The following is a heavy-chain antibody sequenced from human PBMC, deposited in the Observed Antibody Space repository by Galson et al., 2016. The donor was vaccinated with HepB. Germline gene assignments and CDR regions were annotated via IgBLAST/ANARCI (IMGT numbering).Heavy chain of an antibody. V-gene: IGHV3-49*04. CDR1: GFTFGDYA. CDR2: ITSKRYGGTP. Sequence: SLRLSCAASGFTFGDYAIIWVRQAPGKGLEWVGFITSKRYGGTPEYAASVKGRFTISRDDSKSIAYLQMNILKTDDSAMYYCTRLARQNRGIGLPFDYWGQGALVTFAS. CDR3: TRLARQNRGIGLPFDY. J-gene: IGHJ4*02. D-gene: IGHD2/OR15-2a*01.